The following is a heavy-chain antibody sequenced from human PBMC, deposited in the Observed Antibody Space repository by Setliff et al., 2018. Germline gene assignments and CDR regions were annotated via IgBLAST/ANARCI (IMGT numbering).Heavy chain of an antibody. J-gene: IGHJ4*02. CDR1: GNGFTDLW. V-gene: IGHV5-51*01. CDR3: ARDSNYEGAYDY. CDR2: IHPADYDT. D-gene: IGHD4-4*01. Sequence: GESLKISCKVSGNGFTDLWIAWVRQTPGKGLEWMGIIHPADYDTRYSPSLQGQVTFSADRSISTAHLQWDSLKASDTAMYYCARDSNYEGAYDYWGQGTLVTVSS.